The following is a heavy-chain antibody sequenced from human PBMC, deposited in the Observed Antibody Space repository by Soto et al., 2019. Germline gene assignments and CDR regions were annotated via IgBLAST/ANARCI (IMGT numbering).Heavy chain of an antibody. CDR1: GFTFSNHI. V-gene: IGHV3-30-3*01. J-gene: IGHJ4*02. Sequence: QVQLVESGGGVVQPGRSLRLSCAASGFTFSNHIMHWVRQAPGKGLEWVAVILDDGNNKYYADSVKGRFTISRDNSKNTLYLQMNSLRTEDTAVYYCARDDEGWSDCDLGHWGQGTLVTVSS. CDR3: ARDDEGWSDCDLGH. D-gene: IGHD3-3*01. CDR2: ILDDGNNK.